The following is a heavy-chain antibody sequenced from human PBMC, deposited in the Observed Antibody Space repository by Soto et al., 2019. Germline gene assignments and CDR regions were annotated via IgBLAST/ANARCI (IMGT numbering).Heavy chain of an antibody. CDR1: GDSVSINSAA. V-gene: IGHV6-1*01. J-gene: IGHJ6*03. CDR3: ARDAPAVVPAAISVPPYYYYYYMDV. CDR2: TYYRSKWYN. D-gene: IGHD2-2*01. Sequence: SQTLSLTCAISGDSVSINSAAWNWIRQSPSRGLEWLGRTYYRSKWYNDYAVSVKSRITINPDTSKNQFSLQLNSVTPEDTAVYYCARDAPAVVPAAISVPPYYYYYYMDVWGKGTTVTVSS.